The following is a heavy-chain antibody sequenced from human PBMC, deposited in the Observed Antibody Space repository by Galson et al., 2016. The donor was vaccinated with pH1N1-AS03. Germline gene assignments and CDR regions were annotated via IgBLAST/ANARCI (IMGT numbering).Heavy chain of an antibody. CDR1: GGSIISGDW. D-gene: IGHD2/OR15-2a*01. CDR3: ADPFGLP. V-gene: IGHV4-4*02. CDR2: VSHEGKTT. Sequence: SETLSLTCSVSGGSIISGDWWNWVRQAPGQGLEWIGEVSHEGKTTYYNPSLKSRVTISVDRSRNQVTLKLTSAYAADTALYYCADPFGLPWGQGTLITVSS. J-gene: IGHJ4*02.